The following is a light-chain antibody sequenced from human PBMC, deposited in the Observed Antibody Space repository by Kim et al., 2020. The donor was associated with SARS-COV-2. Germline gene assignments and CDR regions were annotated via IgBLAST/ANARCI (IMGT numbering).Light chain of an antibody. J-gene: IGLJ3*02. Sequence: ALVQTVRITCQGDSRRSYYASWYQQKPGQAPVLVIYGKNNRPSGIPDRFSGSSSGNTASLTITGAQAEDEADYYCNSRDSSGNHPVFGGGTQLTVL. CDR1: SRRSYY. CDR2: GKN. CDR3: NSRDSSGNHPV. V-gene: IGLV3-19*01.